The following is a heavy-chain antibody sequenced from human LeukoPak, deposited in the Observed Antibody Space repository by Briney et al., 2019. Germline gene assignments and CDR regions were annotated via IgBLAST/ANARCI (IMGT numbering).Heavy chain of an antibody. D-gene: IGHD6-19*01. CDR2: ISSRSSHT. V-gene: IGHV3-11*03. Sequence: GGSLRLSCAACGFTFRDYYMSRIRQAPGKGLEWVSNISSRSSHTNYADSVKGRFTISRDNAKNSLYLQVNSLRAEDTAVYYCARFSSGWYYFDYWGQGTLVTVSS. CDR3: ARFSSGWYYFDY. J-gene: IGHJ4*02. CDR1: GFTFRDYY.